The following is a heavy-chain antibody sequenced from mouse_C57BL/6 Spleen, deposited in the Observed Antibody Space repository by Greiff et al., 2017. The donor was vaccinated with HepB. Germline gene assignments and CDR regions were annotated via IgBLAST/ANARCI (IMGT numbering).Heavy chain of an antibody. CDR3: ARYYYGSGYFDY. CDR2: IYPRSGNT. CDR1: GYTFTSYG. J-gene: IGHJ2*01. V-gene: IGHV1-81*01. D-gene: IGHD1-1*01. Sequence: VMLVESGAELARPGASVKLSCKASGYTFTSYGISWVKQRTGQGLEWIGEIYPRSGNTYYNEKFKGKATLTADKSSSTAYMELRSLTSEDSAVYFCARYYYGSGYFDYWGQGTTLTVSS.